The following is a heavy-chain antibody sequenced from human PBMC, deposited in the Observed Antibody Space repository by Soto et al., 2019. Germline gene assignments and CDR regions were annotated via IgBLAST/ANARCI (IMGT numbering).Heavy chain of an antibody. V-gene: IGHV4-39*01. CDR2: VYYTGST. CDR1: GGSIGRSTYY. J-gene: IGHJ4*02. CDR3: ARWWFGEFFDY. D-gene: IGHD3-10*01. Sequence: SETLSLTCAVSGGSIGRSTYYWVWLRQSPGKGLEWIGNVYYTGSTQYNPSLKSRITISVDTSKNQFSLKLSSVTAADTAVYYCARWWFGEFFDYWGQGTLVTVSS.